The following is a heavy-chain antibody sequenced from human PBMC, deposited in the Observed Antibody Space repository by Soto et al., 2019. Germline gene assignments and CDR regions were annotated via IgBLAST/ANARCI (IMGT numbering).Heavy chain of an antibody. CDR1: GGSISTYY. Sequence: SETLSLTCTVSGGSISTYYCSWIRQPPWKGLEWIGYIYYSGSTKYNPSLKSRVTISVDTSKNKFSLELSSVTAADTAVYYCARGPRNSGWHRWFDPWGQGILVTVSS. CDR2: IYYSGST. CDR3: ARGPRNSGWHRWFDP. J-gene: IGHJ5*02. V-gene: IGHV4-59*01. D-gene: IGHD6-19*01.